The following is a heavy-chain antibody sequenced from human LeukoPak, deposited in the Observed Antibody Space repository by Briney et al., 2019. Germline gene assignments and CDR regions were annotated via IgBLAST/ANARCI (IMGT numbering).Heavy chain of an antibody. D-gene: IGHD4-17*01. Sequence: GGSLRLSCAASGLAFSDYGMHWVRQAPGKGLEWLAVISYGEANTYYADSVKGRFTVSRDNSKNTVFLQMNSLRVEDTAIYYCSSATSMTTVTTDYWGQGTLVTVSS. CDR1: GLAFSDYG. CDR2: ISYGEANT. V-gene: IGHV3-30*03. J-gene: IGHJ4*02. CDR3: SSATSMTTVTTDY.